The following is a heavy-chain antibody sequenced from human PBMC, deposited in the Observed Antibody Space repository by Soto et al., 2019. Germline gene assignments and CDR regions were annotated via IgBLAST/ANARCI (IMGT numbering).Heavy chain of an antibody. V-gene: IGHV1-69*01. CDR2: IIPIFGTA. J-gene: IGHJ4*02. D-gene: IGHD1-26*01. CDR3: ARDGGTHSGGIDY. CDR1: GGTFSSYS. Sequence: QVQLVQSGAEVKKPGSSVKVSCKACGGTFSSYSINWVRQAPGQGLEWMGEIIPIFGTANYAQKFQGRVTITADESTSTAYMELSSLRSEDTAVYYCARDGGTHSGGIDYWGQGTLVTVSS.